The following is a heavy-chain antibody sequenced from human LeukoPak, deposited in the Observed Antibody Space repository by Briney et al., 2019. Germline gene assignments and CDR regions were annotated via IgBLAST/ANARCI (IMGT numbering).Heavy chain of an antibody. J-gene: IGHJ4*02. CDR2: INPNSGGT. D-gene: IGHD1-26*01. CDR3: ARDPPRYSGSSGYFDN. V-gene: IGHV1-2*02. CDR1: GYTFTGYY. Sequence: ASVKVSCKASGYTFTGYYMHWVRQAPGQGLEWMGWINPNSGGTNYAQKFQGRVTMTRDTSISTAYMELSRLRSDDTAVYFCARDPPRYSGSSGYFDNWGQGTLVTVSS.